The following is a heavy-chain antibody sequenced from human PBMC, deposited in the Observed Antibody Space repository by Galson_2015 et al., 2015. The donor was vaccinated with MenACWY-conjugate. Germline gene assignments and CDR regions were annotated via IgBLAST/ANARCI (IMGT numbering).Heavy chain of an antibody. D-gene: IGHD3-16*01. J-gene: IGHJ6*02. CDR3: ARKGVVVARIYALDV. Sequence: SLRLSCAASGFSVSTNYMTWVRQAPGEGLEWVSIMYSGGSTHLADSVKGRFTMSRDNSKNTVYLQMNNLRGEDTAVYYCARKGVVVARIYALDVWGQGTTVTVSS. CDR2: MYSGGST. V-gene: IGHV3-53*01. CDR1: GFSVSTNY.